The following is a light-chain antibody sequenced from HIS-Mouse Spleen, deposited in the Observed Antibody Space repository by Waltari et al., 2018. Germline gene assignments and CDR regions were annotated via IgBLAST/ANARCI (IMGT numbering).Light chain of an antibody. Sequence: SYELTQPPSVSVSLGQMARITCSGEALPTKYAYWYQQRPGQFPVLVIYKDSERPSGIPGRFSGSSSGKIVTLTISGVQAEDEADYDCLSADSSGTYVVFGGGTKLTVL. V-gene: IGLV3-16*01. CDR1: ALPTKY. CDR2: KDS. J-gene: IGLJ2*01. CDR3: LSADSSGTYVV.